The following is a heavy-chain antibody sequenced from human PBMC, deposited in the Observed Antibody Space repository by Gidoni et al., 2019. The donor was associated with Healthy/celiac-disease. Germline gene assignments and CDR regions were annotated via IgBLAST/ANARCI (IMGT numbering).Heavy chain of an antibody. CDR3: ARVEDTAMGRRFDY. D-gene: IGHD5-18*01. J-gene: IGHJ4*02. CDR1: GGSISSSSYY. Sequence: QLQLQESGPGLVKPSETLSLTCTVSGGSISSSSYYWGWIRQPPGKGLEWIGSIYYSGSTYYNPYLKSRVTISVDTSKNQFSLKLSSVTAADTAVYYCARVEDTAMGRRFDYWGQGTLVTVSS. CDR2: IYYSGST. V-gene: IGHV4-39*07.